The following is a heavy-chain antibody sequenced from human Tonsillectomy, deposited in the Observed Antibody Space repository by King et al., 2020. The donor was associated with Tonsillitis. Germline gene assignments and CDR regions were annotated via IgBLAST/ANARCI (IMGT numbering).Heavy chain of an antibody. V-gene: IGHV3-48*03. J-gene: IGHJ4*02. CDR1: GFTFSSYE. CDR2: ISSSGSTI. Sequence: VQLVESGGGLVQPGGSLRLSCAASGFTFSSYEMNWVRQAPGKGLEWGSYISSSGSTIYYADSVKGRFTIYRDNAKNSLYLQMNSLRAEDTAVYYCAREGYYYDSRGGRPIDYWGQGTLVTVSS. D-gene: IGHD3-22*01. CDR3: AREGYYYDSRGGRPIDY.